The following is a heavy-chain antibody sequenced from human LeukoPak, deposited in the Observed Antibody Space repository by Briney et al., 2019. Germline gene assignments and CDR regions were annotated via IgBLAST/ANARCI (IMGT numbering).Heavy chain of an antibody. CDR3: ARDGSGSYYKAGEFDY. CDR1: GFTFSSYS. D-gene: IGHD3-10*01. J-gene: IGHJ4*02. Sequence: PGGSLRLSCAASGFTFSSYSMNWVRQAPGKGLEWVSSISSSSSYIYYADSVKGRFTISRDNAKNSLYLQMNSLRAEDTAVYYCARDGSGSYYKAGEFDYWGQGTLVTVSS. CDR2: ISSSSSYI. V-gene: IGHV3-21*01.